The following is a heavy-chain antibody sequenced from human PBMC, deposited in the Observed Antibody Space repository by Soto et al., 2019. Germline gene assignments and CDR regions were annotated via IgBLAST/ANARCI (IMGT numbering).Heavy chain of an antibody. D-gene: IGHD5-18*01. CDR3: ATWNLDTAMVSFDY. J-gene: IGHJ4*02. CDR1: GGSISSGDYY. CDR2: IYYSGST. V-gene: IGHV4-30-4*01. Sequence: SETLSLTCTVSGGSISSGDYYWSWIRQHPGKGLEWIGYIYYSGSTYYNPSLKSRVTISVDTSKNQFSLKLSSVTAADTAVYYCATWNLDTAMVSFDYWGQGTLVTVSS.